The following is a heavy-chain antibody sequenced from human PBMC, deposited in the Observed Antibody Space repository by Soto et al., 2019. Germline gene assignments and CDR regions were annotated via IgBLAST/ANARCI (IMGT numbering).Heavy chain of an antibody. D-gene: IGHD3-10*01. CDR3: ARVGHGSGSYGDWFDP. J-gene: IGHJ5*02. CDR1: GDSINSRSYY. V-gene: IGHV4-39*07. Sequence: PSETLSLTCTVTGDSINSRSYYWGWIRQPPGKGREWIGSIYYSGRTYNNPSLRSRVSMSIDTSKDQFSLKLSSVTAADTAVYYCARVGHGSGSYGDWFDPWGQGTLVTVSS. CDR2: IYYSGRT.